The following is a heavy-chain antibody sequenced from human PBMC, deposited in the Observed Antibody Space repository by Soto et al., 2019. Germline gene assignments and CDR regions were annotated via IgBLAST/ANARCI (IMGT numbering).Heavy chain of an antibody. V-gene: IGHV2-5*02. D-gene: IGHD1-1*01. CDR1: GFSLRTSGVG. J-gene: IGHJ4*02. CDR3: AHSPWTGTKAYFDY. Sequence: QITLEESGPPRVKPTQTLALTCTFSGFSLRTSGVGVGWIRQPPGKALEWLALIYWDDDKRYSPSLQSRLTISKDTSKNQVVLIMTNMDPVDTATYCCAHSPWTGTKAYFDYWGQGTLVTVSS. CDR2: IYWDDDK.